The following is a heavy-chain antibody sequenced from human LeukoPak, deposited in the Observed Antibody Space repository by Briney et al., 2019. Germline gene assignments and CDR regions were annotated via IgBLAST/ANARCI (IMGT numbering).Heavy chain of an antibody. V-gene: IGHV1-69*13. CDR2: IIPIFGTA. J-gene: IGHJ5*02. CDR3: ARVAYTYYYGSGSTPSRFDP. D-gene: IGHD3-10*01. CDR1: GGTFSSYA. Sequence: SVKVSCKASGGTFSSYAISWVRQAPGQGLEWMGGIIPIFGTANYAQKFQGRVTITADESTSTAYMELSSLRSEDTAVYYCARVAYTYYYGSGSTPSRFDPWGQGTLVTVSS.